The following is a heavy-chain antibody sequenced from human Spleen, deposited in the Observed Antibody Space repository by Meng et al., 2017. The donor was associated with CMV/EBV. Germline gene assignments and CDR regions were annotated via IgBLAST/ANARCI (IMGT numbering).Heavy chain of an antibody. CDR2: ISYDGSNK. J-gene: IGHJ4*02. CDR3: ARGSYCSSTSCYTYYFDY. CDR1: TFSSYA. D-gene: IGHD2-2*02. Sequence: TFSSYAMHGVRQAPGKGLEWVAVISYDGSNKYYADSVKGRFTISRDNSKNTLYLQMNSLRAEDTAVYYCARGSYCSSTSCYTYYFDYWGQGTLVTVSS. V-gene: IGHV3-30*04.